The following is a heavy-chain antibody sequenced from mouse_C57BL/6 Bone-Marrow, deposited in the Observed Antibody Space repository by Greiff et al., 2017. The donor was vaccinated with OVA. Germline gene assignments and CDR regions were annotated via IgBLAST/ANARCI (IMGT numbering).Heavy chain of an antibody. Sequence: EVKLVESGGGLVKPGGSLKLSCAASGFTFSSYAMSWVRQTPEKRLEWVATISDGGSYTYYPDNVKGRFTISRDNAKNNLYLQMSHLKSEDTAMYYCARDRGYYYGSSQDWFAYWGQGTLVTVSA. CDR3: ARDRGYYYGSSQDWFAY. D-gene: IGHD1-1*01. CDR1: GFTFSSYA. J-gene: IGHJ3*01. CDR2: ISDGGSYT. V-gene: IGHV5-4*01.